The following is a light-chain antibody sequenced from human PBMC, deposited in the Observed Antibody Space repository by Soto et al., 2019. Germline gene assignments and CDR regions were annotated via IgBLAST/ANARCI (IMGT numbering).Light chain of an antibody. CDR1: QSISDY. J-gene: IGKJ5*01. CDR3: QQRTPWL. CDR2: DAS. Sequence: DIVLTQSPATLSLSPGDRATLSCRASQSISDYLAWYQQRPGQAPRLLIDDASTPATRIPARFSGSGSGTAFTLTIRSLEPEDFAVYFCQQRTPWLFGQGTRLEIK. V-gene: IGKV3-11*01.